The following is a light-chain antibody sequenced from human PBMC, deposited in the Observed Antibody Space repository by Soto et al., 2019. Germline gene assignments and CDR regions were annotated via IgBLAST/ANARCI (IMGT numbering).Light chain of an antibody. Sequence: EIVLTQSPGTLSLSPWERATLSCRASQSLSSSYLAWYQQKPGQAPRLLIYGSFSRATGTPDRFSGSGSGTDFTLTISRLEPEDSAVYYCQQYGTLITFGQGTRLEIK. J-gene: IGKJ5*01. CDR2: GSF. V-gene: IGKV3-20*01. CDR3: QQYGTLIT. CDR1: QSLSSSY.